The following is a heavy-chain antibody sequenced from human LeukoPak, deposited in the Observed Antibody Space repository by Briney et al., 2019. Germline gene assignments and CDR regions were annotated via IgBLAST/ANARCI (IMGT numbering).Heavy chain of an antibody. D-gene: IGHD3-3*01. V-gene: IGHV3-23*01. CDR3: AKDFWSGYRNAMDV. Sequence: GGSLRLSCAASGFTFSSYAMSWVRQAPGKGLEWVSAISGSGGSTYYADSVKGRFTISRDTSQNTLYLQMNSLRAEDTAVYYCAKDFWSGYRNAMDVWGKGTTVTVSS. CDR1: GFTFSSYA. J-gene: IGHJ6*03. CDR2: ISGSGGST.